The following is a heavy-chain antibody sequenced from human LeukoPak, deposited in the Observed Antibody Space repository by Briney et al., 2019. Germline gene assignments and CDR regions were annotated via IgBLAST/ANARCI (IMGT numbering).Heavy chain of an antibody. V-gene: IGHV3-30*04. Sequence: GGSLRLSCAASGFTFSSYAMHWVRQAPDKGLEWVAVISYDGSNKYYADSVKGRFTISRDNSKNTLYLQMNSLRAEDTAVYYCARDQMLYSSSLDYWGQGTLVTVSS. CDR1: GFTFSSYA. CDR2: ISYDGSNK. D-gene: IGHD6-13*01. J-gene: IGHJ4*02. CDR3: ARDQMLYSSSLDY.